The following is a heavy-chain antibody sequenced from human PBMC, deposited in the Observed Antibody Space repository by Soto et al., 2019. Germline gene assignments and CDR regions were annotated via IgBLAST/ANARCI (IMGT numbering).Heavy chain of an antibody. CDR2: IYYSGST. V-gene: IGHV4-61*01. CDR3: ARSLMALTPLDWFDP. CDR1: GGSVSSGSYY. D-gene: IGHD2-15*01. Sequence: SETLSLTCTVSGGSVSSGSYYWIWIRHPPGKGLEWIGYIYYSGSTNYNPSLKSRVTISVDTSKNQFSLKLSSVTAADTAVYYCARSLMALTPLDWFDPWGQGTLVTVSS. J-gene: IGHJ5*02.